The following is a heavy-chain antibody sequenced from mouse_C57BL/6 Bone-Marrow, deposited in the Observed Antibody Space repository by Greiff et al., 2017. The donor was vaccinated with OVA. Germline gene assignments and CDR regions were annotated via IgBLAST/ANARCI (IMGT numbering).Heavy chain of an antibody. J-gene: IGHJ3*01. CDR1: GYSITSGYY. D-gene: IGHD3-1*01. CDR3: ARDRGIPFAY. V-gene: IGHV3-6*01. Sequence: DVHLVESGPGLVKPSQSLSLTCSVTGYSITSGYYWNWIRQFPGNKLEWMGYISYDGSNNYNPSLKNRISITRDTSKNQFFLKLNSVTTEDTATYYCARDRGIPFAYWGQGTLVTVSA. CDR2: ISYDGSN.